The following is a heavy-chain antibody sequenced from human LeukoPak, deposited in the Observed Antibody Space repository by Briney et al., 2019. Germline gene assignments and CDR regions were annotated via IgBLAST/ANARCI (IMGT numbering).Heavy chain of an antibody. D-gene: IGHD2-15*01. CDR2: INHSGST. V-gene: IGHV4-38-2*02. Sequence: SETLSLTCTVSGYSISSGYYWGWIRQPPGKGLEWIGEINHSGSTNYNPSLKSRVTISVDTSKNQFSLKLSSVTAADTAVYYCARAFNIVVVVAAISTTDAFDIWGQGTMVTVSS. CDR1: GYSISSGYY. CDR3: ARAFNIVVVVAAISTTDAFDI. J-gene: IGHJ3*02.